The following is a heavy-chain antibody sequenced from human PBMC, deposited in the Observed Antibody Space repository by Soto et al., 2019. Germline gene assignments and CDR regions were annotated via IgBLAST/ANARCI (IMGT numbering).Heavy chain of an antibody. CDR1: GFSLSNAGMG. CDR2: IFSNDER. D-gene: IGHD2-15*01. CDR3: AQTEDGGRSRTPAGWFDA. J-gene: IGHJ5*02. Sequence: QVTLKESGPVLVKPTETLTLTCTVSGFSLSNAGMGVSWIRQPPGKALEWLAHIFSNDERRFSTSLKNRPTISKDTFKSQVVLIMTNMDPVDTATYYCAQTEDGGRSRTPAGWFDAWGQGTLVTVSS. V-gene: IGHV2-26*01.